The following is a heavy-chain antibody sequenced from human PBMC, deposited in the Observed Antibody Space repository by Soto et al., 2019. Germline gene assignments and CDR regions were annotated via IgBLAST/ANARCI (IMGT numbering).Heavy chain of an antibody. CDR1: GFTFSSYA. CDR3: VKEKQWLVRGKWVVP. Sequence: EVQLLESGGGLVQPGGSLRLSCAASGFTFSSYALNLVRQVPGKGLEWVSGLTGNGDRTYYANSVKGRFTISRDNSKNTLYLQMNNLRAEDTAVYYCVKEKQWLVRGKWVVPWGQGTLVTVSS. CDR2: LTGNGDRT. V-gene: IGHV3-23*01. J-gene: IGHJ5*02. D-gene: IGHD6-19*01.